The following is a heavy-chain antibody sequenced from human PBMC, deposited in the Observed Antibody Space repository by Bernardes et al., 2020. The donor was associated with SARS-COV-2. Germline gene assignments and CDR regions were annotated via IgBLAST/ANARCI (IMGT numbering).Heavy chain of an antibody. CDR3: ARELRVAPV. CDR2: INPDSGGT. J-gene: IGHJ6*02. Sequence: ASVKVSCRASGYTFTDYYIHWVRQAPGQGLEWMGWINPDSGGTNYAQKFQGRVTMTRDTSINTAYMDLSGLTSDDTAVYYCARELRVAPVWGQGTKVTVSS. CDR1: GYTFTDYY. D-gene: IGHD3-3*01. V-gene: IGHV1-2*02.